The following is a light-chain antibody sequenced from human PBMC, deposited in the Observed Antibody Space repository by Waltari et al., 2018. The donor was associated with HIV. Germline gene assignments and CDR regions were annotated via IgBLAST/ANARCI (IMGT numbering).Light chain of an antibody. CDR1: QDIRKS. Sequence: VGDRVTVTCQANQDIRKSLNWFQQKPGKAPNVLIYDASTLATGVPSRFSGSGSGTDFTLTISSLQPEDAATYYCQQFDDVAITFGQGTRLDIK. J-gene: IGKJ5*01. CDR3: QQFDDVAIT. CDR2: DAS. V-gene: IGKV1-33*01.